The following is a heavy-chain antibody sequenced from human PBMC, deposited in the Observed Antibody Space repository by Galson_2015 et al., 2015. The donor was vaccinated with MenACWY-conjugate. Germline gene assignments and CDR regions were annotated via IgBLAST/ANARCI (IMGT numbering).Heavy chain of an antibody. CDR3: ARGYRHALDY. V-gene: IGHV6-1*01. J-gene: IGHJ4*02. D-gene: IGHD3-16*01. CDR2: TNYRSKWNH. Sequence: CAISGDSVSTNSVGWHWIRQCPSRGLEWLGRTNYRSKWNHDYAVSVRSRITINPDTSKNQFSLQLNSVTPEDTAVYYCARGYRHALDYWGQGILVTVSS. CDR1: GDSVSTNSVG.